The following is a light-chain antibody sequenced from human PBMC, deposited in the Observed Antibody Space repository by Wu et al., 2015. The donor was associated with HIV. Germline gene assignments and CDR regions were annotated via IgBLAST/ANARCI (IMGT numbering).Light chain of an antibody. J-gene: IGKJ1*01. CDR1: QSVSSSY. Sequence: EIVLTQSPGTLSLSPGERATLFCRASQSVSSSYLAWYQQKPGQAPRLLIYGASSRATGIPDRFSGSGSGTDFTLTIGRLEPEDFAVYYCQQYGRSPLWTFGQGTKVEIK. CDR2: GAS. CDR3: QQYGRSPLWT. V-gene: IGKV3-20*01.